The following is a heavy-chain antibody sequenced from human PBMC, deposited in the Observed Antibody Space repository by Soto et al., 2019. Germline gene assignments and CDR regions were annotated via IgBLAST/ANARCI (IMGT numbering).Heavy chain of an antibody. CDR2: ISSSSSPI. D-gene: IGHD1-1*01. Sequence: EVQLVESGGGMVQPGGSLRLSCAASGFTFSSYSMNWVRQAPGKGLEWVSYISSSSSPIYYADSVKGRFTNSRDNVKNSLEMQMNSLRAEGTGVYYCARDGGGYRDANWFDPWGQGTLVTVSS. CDR3: ARDGGGYRDANWFDP. J-gene: IGHJ5*02. CDR1: GFTFSSYS. V-gene: IGHV3-48*01.